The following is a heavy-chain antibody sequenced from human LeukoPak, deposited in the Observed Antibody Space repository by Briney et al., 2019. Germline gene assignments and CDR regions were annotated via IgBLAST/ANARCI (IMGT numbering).Heavy chain of an antibody. CDR2: INPKTVGT. CDR1: GDTFTGYY. D-gene: IGHD3-22*01. CDR3: ARVPNSMLVVDITGGPGGPFDY. J-gene: IGHJ4*02. Sequence: ASVRVSCKAFGDTFTGYYLNLGRQAPGHGLEWMGWINPKTVGTHYAQNFQSGVTVSRDTSIDTAYLELSRLRSDDPAVYYCARVPNSMLVVDITGGPGGPFDYWAQDTVVTVSS. V-gene: IGHV1-2*02.